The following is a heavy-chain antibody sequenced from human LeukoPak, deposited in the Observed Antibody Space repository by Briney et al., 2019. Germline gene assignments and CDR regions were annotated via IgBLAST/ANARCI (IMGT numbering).Heavy chain of an antibody. CDR2: IYSGGST. CDR3: ARHSRDGYDY. CDR1: GFTFSSYS. J-gene: IGHJ4*02. D-gene: IGHD5-24*01. V-gene: IGHV3-66*04. Sequence: GGSLRLSCAASGFTFSSYSMNWVRQAPGKGLEWVSVIYSGGSTYYADSVKGRFTISRDNSKNTLYLQMNSLRAEDTAVYYCARHSRDGYDYWGQGTLVTVSS.